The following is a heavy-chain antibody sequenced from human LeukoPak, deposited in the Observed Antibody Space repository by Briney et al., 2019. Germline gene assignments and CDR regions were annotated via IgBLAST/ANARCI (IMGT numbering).Heavy chain of an antibody. CDR3: AKRYCTSTSRSFFDS. Sequence: GGSLRLSCAASGFTFSSYAMGWVRQAPGKGLEWVSLISASGDTTYYADSVRGRFTISRDNSENTLYLQMNSLRAEDTAVYYCAKRYCTSTSRSFFDSWGQGTLVTVSS. CDR2: ISASGDTT. CDR1: GFTFSSYA. D-gene: IGHD2-2*01. J-gene: IGHJ4*02. V-gene: IGHV3-23*01.